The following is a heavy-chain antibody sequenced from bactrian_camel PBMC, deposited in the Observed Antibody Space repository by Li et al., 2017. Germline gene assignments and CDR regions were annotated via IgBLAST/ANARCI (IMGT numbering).Heavy chain of an antibody. CDR3: VREEFGASWFVSSTY. CDR1: EWANC. CDR2: IDRGGVT. D-gene: IGHD6*01. V-gene: IGHV3S9*01. Sequence: HVQLVESGGGSVQAGGSLRLSCAASEWANCMGWFRQVPGKGREGVARIDRGGVTDYVDSVKGRFTISRDNAKNTVYLQMSGLKPEDTAVYYCVREEFGASWFVSSTYWGQGTQVTVS. J-gene: IGHJ4*01.